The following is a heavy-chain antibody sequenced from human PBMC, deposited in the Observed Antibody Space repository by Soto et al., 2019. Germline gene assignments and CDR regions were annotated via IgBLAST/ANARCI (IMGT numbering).Heavy chain of an antibody. CDR3: ARHNDFWSGTSFYSHGMDV. CDR1: AYSFPNYW. D-gene: IGHD3-3*01. CDR2: IYPGDSST. Sequence: GESLKISCKASAYSFPNYWIGWVRQMPGKGLEWMGTIYPGDSSTRYSPSFQGQVTIAADKSINTAYLQWSSLKASDTAIYYCARHNDFWSGTSFYSHGMDVWGQGTTVTVS. V-gene: IGHV5-51*01. J-gene: IGHJ6*02.